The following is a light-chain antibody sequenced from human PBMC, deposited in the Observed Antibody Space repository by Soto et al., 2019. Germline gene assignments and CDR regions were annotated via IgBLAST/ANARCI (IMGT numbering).Light chain of an antibody. Sequence: EIVLTQSPGTLSLSPGERATLSCRASQSVSSSYLAWYQQKPGQAPRLLISGASSRATGIPDRFSGSGSGTDFTLTISRLEPEDFALYYCQQRSAWPFTFGGGTSVLIK. CDR2: GAS. CDR1: QSVSSSY. CDR3: QQRSAWPFT. V-gene: IGKV3D-20*02. J-gene: IGKJ4*01.